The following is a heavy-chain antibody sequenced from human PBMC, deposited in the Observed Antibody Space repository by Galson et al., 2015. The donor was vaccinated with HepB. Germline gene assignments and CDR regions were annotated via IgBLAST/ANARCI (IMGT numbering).Heavy chain of an antibody. Sequence: SLRLSCAASGFTFSSYAMHWVRQAPGKGLEWVSALSGSGDIIYSADSVKGRFTISRDNSKNTLYLQMNSLRADDTAIYYCAKVLERGVVITTSFDHWGRGTLVTVSS. D-gene: IGHD3-10*01. CDR3: AKVLERGVVITTSFDH. V-gene: IGHV3-23*01. CDR2: LSGSGDII. CDR1: GFTFSSYA. J-gene: IGHJ4*02.